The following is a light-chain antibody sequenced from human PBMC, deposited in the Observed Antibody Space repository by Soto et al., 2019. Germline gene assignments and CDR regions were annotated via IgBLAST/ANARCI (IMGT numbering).Light chain of an antibody. V-gene: IGKV3-15*01. Sequence: EIVMTQSPATLSVSPGERATLSSRARQSVSSNLAWYQQKPGQAPRLLIYGASTRATGFPARFSGSGSGTEFTLTISSLQSEDFAVYYCQQYNNWPRTFGQGTKVEIK. CDR2: GAS. CDR1: QSVSSN. CDR3: QQYNNWPRT. J-gene: IGKJ1*01.